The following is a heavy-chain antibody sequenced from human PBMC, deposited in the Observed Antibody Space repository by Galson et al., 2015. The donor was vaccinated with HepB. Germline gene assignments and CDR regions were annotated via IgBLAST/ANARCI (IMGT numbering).Heavy chain of an antibody. CDR1: GFTLTSYT. J-gene: IGHJ4*02. CDR3: ARDKVPDGQWTVDS. D-gene: IGHD6-19*01. CDR2: VFSGGTNT. Sequence: SLRLSCAASGFTLTSYTMSWVRQTPGKGLNWVATVFSGGTNTYYADSMTGRVTISRDTSKNLLYLQMDRLRVEDTAIYYCARDKVPDGQWTVDSWGRGTQVIVSS. V-gene: IGHV3-23*03.